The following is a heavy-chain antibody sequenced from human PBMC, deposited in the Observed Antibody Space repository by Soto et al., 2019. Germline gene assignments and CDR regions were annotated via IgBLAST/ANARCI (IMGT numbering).Heavy chain of an antibody. CDR1: GYTFTNYD. Sequence: QVQLVQSGAEVRTPGASVKVSCKASGYTFTNYDINWVRQATGQGPEWMGWMNPDSGDTGYVQNFKGRVTMTRNTAISTAYMELRSLRSEETDVDYCAKSVGGSNVNFDYWGQGTLFTVSS. CDR2: MNPDSGDT. J-gene: IGHJ4*02. CDR3: AKSVGGSNVNFDY. V-gene: IGHV1-8*01. D-gene: IGHD3-10*01.